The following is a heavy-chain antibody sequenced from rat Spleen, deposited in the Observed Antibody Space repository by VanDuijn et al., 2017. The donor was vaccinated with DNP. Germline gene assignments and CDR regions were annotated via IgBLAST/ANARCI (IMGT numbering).Heavy chain of an antibody. J-gene: IGHJ3*01. Sequence: QVQLKESGPGLVQPSQTLSLTCTVSGFSLTSYGVNWVRQPPGKGLEWIATISSGGSTFYNLALKSRLTISRDTSKSQVFLKMNSLQTEDTAMYFCARENIGTTWFAYWGQGTLVTVSS. D-gene: IGHD1-5*01. CDR2: ISSGGST. V-gene: IGHV2S12*01. CDR1: GFSLTSYG. CDR3: ARENIGTTWFAY.